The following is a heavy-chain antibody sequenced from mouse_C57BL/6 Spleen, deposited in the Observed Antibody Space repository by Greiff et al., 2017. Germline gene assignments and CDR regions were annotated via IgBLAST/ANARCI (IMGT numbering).Heavy chain of an antibody. Sequence: EVQLQQSGPELVKPGASVKIPCKASGYTFTDYNMDWVKQSHGKSLEWIGDINPNNGGTIYNQKFKGKATLTVDKSSSTAYMELRSLTSEDTAAYYCARSDTTVVEDWYFDVWGTGTTVTVSS. V-gene: IGHV1-18*01. CDR1: GYTFTDYN. CDR2: INPNNGGT. D-gene: IGHD1-1*01. CDR3: ARSDTTVVEDWYFDV. J-gene: IGHJ1*03.